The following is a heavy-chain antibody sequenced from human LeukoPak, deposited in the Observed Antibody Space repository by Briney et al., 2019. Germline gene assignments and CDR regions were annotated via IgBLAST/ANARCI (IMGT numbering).Heavy chain of an antibody. CDR1: GFTVSSNY. V-gene: IGHV3-66*01. Sequence: GGSLRLSCAASGFTVSSNYMSWVRQAPGKGLEWVSVIYSGSTTYYADSVKGRFTISRDNSKNTLYLQMNSLRAEDTAAYYCARDFLDDYYGSGSYFDYWGQGTLVTVSS. CDR3: ARDFLDDYYGSGSYFDY. J-gene: IGHJ4*02. CDR2: IYSGSTT. D-gene: IGHD3-10*01.